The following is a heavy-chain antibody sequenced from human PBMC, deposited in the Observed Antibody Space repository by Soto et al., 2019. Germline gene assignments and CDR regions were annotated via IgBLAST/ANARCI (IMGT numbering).Heavy chain of an antibody. V-gene: IGHV3-23*01. CDR2: ITATNGNT. CDR3: AKDEGTSSTVFDY. Sequence: QLLESGGASVQPGGSLRLSCVASGFTFKAYAVGWVRQAPGRGLEWVSSITATNGNTYYADSVRGRFTISRDNSRNSLFLQMNGLRPEDSALYYCAKDEGTSSTVFDYWGQGTRVTVPS. J-gene: IGHJ4*02. D-gene: IGHD4-4*01. CDR1: GFTFKAYA.